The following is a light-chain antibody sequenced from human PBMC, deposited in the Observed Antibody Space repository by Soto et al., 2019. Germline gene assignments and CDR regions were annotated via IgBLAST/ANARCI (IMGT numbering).Light chain of an antibody. CDR1: QTITRW. J-gene: IGKJ4*01. Sequence: DIQMTQSPSTLSASVGDRVTITCRASQTITRWLAWYQQKPGKAPKLLIYEASSLQSGVPSRFSGSGSGTEFTRTISSLQPEDFGTYYCQQYTYHSPGSFGGGTKVEIK. CDR2: EAS. CDR3: QQYTYHSPGS. V-gene: IGKV1-5*03.